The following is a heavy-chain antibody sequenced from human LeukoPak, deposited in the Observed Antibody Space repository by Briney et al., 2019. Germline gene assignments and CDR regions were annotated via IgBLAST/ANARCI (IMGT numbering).Heavy chain of an antibody. Sequence: HAGGSLRLSCAASGFTFSSYAMSWVRQAPGKGLEWVSAISGSGGSTYYADSVKGRFTISRDNSKNTLYLQMNSLRAEDTAVYYCAKGGVGSGWPTPGDAFDIWGQGTMVTVSS. CDR2: ISGSGGST. V-gene: IGHV3-23*01. CDR1: GFTFSSYA. J-gene: IGHJ3*02. CDR3: AKGGVGSGWPTPGDAFDI. D-gene: IGHD6-19*01.